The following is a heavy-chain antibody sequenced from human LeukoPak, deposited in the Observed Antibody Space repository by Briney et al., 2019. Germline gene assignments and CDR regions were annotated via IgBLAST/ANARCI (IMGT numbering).Heavy chain of an antibody. V-gene: IGHV3-66*01. CDR3: ARCMRWLHTAPCDY. J-gene: IGHJ4*02. D-gene: IGHD5-24*01. CDR1: GFTVSSNY. CDR2: IHSGGST. Sequence: GGSLRLFCAASGFTVSSNYMSWVRQAPGKGLEWVSVIHSGGSTYYADSVKGRFTISRDNSKNTLYLQMNSLRAEDTAVYYCARCMRWLHTAPCDYWGQGTLVTVSS.